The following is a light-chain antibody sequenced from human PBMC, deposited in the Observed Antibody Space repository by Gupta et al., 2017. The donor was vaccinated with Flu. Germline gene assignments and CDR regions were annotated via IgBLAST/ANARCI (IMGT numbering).Light chain of an antibody. CDR2: DDS. CDR1: NIGSEG. J-gene: IGLJ3*02. Sequence: SYVLTQSPSVSVAPGQTATLTCGGNNIGSEGVHWYQQKPGQAPVLVVYDDSDRPSGIPERFSGSTSVNTTTLTISRVEAGDEADYYCQVWDTASDHRVFGGGTKLTVL. CDR3: QVWDTASDHRV. V-gene: IGLV3-21*02.